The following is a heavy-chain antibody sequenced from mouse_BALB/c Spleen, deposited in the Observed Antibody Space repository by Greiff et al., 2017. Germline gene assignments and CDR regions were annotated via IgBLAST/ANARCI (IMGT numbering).Heavy chain of an antibody. Sequence: EVKLMESGPELVKPGASVKIPCKASGYTFTDYNMDWVKQSHGKSLEWIGDINPNNGGTIYNQKFKGKATLTVDKSSSTAYMELRSLTSEDTAVYYCAIYRAHYYGPYCDVWGAGTTVTVSS. V-gene: IGHV1-18*01. CDR2: INPNNGGT. CDR3: AIYRAHYYGPYCDV. CDR1: GYTFTDYN. D-gene: IGHD1-2*01. J-gene: IGHJ1*01.